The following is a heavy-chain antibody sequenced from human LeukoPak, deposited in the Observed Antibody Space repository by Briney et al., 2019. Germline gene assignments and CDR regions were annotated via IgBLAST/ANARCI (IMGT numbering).Heavy chain of an antibody. Sequence: PGGSLRLSCAAPGFTVSSTYMSWVRQAPGKGLEWVSVIYSGAGTYYADSVKGRFTISRDNSENTLHLQMNSLRAEDTAVYYCARVGSGNYYKYLEYWGQGTLVTVSS. J-gene: IGHJ4*02. CDR3: ARVGSGNYYKYLEY. V-gene: IGHV3-53*01. D-gene: IGHD1-26*01. CDR2: IYSGAGT. CDR1: GFTVSSTY.